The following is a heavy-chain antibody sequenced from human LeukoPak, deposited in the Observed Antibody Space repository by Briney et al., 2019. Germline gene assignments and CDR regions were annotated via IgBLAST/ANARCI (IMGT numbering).Heavy chain of an antibody. CDR1: GGTFSSYA. CDR3: ARTSIPAAGAEYWFDP. CDR2: IIPIFGTA. J-gene: IGHJ5*02. Sequence: SVKVSCKASGGTFSSYAISWVRQAPGQGLEWMGGIIPIFGTANYAQKFQGRVTITADKSTSTAYMELSSLRSEDTAVYYCARTSIPAAGAEYWFDPWGQGTLVTVSS. V-gene: IGHV1-69*06. D-gene: IGHD6-13*01.